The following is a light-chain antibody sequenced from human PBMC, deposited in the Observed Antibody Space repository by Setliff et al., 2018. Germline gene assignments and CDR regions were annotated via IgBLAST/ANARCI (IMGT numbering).Light chain of an antibody. Sequence: ELTQPPSVSVAPGRTARIPCGGANIGAKSVHWYQHRAGQAPVLVVYDDTDRPSGIPERFSGSNSGNTATLTISRVEAGDEADYYCQVWNSETYPYVFGSGTKVTV. CDR2: DDT. J-gene: IGLJ1*01. V-gene: IGLV3-21*03. CDR3: QVWNSETYPYV. CDR1: NIGAKS.